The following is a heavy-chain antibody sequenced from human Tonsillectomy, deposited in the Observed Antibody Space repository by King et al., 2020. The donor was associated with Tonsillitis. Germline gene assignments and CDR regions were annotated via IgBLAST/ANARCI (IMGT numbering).Heavy chain of an antibody. CDR3: ARDSNDFWSGYYNH. J-gene: IGHJ5*02. Sequence: VQLVESGGSLVKPGGSLRLSCAASGFTFSSYTMNWVRQAPGKGLEWVSSISSSSSYIYYADSVKGRFTISRDNAKNSLYLQMNSLRAEDTAVYYCARDSNDFWSGYYNHWGQGTLVTVSS. CDR2: ISSSSSYI. D-gene: IGHD3-3*01. V-gene: IGHV3-21*01. CDR1: GFTFSSYT.